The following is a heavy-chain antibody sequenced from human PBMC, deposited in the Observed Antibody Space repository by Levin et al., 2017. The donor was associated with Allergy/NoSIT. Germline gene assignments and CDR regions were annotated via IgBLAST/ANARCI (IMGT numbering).Heavy chain of an antibody. CDR1: GFTFSNYA. D-gene: IGHD3-10*01. CDR3: AKGGSGNGYFDY. J-gene: IGHJ4*02. V-gene: IGHV3-23*01. CDR2: ISISGST. Sequence: GESLKISCAASGFTFSNYAMSWVRQAPGKGLEWVSAISISGSTYYGNSVKGRFTISRDNSKSTLYLQMNSLRAEDTAIYYCAKGGSGNGYFDYWGQGTLVTVSS.